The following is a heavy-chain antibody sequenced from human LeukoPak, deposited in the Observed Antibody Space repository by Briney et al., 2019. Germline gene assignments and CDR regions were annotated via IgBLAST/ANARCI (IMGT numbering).Heavy chain of an antibody. CDR3: ARAGGSYYPIMYNWFDP. D-gene: IGHD3-10*01. J-gene: IGHJ5*02. V-gene: IGHV4-59*01. CDR2: IYYSGST. Sequence: PSETLSLTCTVSGCSISSYYWSWIRQPPGKGLEWIGYIYYSGSTNYNPSLKSRVTISVDTSKNQFSLKLSSVTAADTAVYYCARAGGSYYPIMYNWFDPSGQGTLVTVSS. CDR1: GCSISSYY.